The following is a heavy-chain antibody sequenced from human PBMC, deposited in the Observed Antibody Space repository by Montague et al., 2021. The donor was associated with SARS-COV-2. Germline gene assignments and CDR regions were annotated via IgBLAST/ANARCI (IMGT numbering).Heavy chain of an antibody. J-gene: IGHJ3*02. CDR3: AKSAWGVTDAFDI. CDR2: IYSGGSST. Sequence: SLRLSCAASEFAFSSYAMSWVRQAPGKGLEWVSAIYSGGSSTFYADSVKGRFTISRDNSKNTLYLQMNSLRAEDTAVYYCAKSAWGVTDAFDIWGQGTMVTASS. D-gene: IGHD1-26*01. V-gene: IGHV3-23*03. CDR1: EFAFSSYA.